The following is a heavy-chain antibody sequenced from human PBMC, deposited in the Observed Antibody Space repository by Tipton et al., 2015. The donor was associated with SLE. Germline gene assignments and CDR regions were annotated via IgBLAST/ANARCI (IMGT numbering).Heavy chain of an antibody. Sequence: TLSLTCTVSSGPISNHHWSWIRQPPGKGLEWIGYIYYSGNTNYNSSLKSRVTISVDASKNQFYLKMNSVSAADAAVYYCARGDVDTSMLVAFDIWGQGTMVTVSS. V-gene: IGHV4-59*11. CDR3: ARGDVDTSMLVAFDI. J-gene: IGHJ3*02. CDR2: IYYSGNT. D-gene: IGHD5-18*01. CDR1: SGPISNHH.